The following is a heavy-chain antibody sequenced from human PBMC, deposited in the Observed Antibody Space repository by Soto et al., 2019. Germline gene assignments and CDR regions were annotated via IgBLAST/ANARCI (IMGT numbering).Heavy chain of an antibody. CDR3: ARGHSSYYDSSGYFLDY. CDR2: INPSGGST. V-gene: IGHV1-46*01. D-gene: IGHD3-22*01. CDR1: GYTFTSYY. J-gene: IGHJ4*02. Sequence: ASVKVSCKASGYTFTSYYMHWVRQAPGQGLEWMGIINPSGGSTSYAQKFQGRVTMTRDTSTSTVYMELSSLRSEDTAVYYCARGHSSYYDSSGYFLDYWGQGTLVTVSS.